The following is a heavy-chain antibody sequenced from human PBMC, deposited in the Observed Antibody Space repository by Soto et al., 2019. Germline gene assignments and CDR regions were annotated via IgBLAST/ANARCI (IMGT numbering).Heavy chain of an antibody. D-gene: IGHD4-4*01. V-gene: IGHV4-61*01. CDR1: GGSVSSGSYY. CDR2: IYYSGST. J-gene: IGHJ4*02. Sequence: SETLSLTCTVSGGSVSSGSYYWSWIRQPPGKGLEWIGYIYYSGSTNYNPSLKSRVTVSVDTSKNQFSLKLSSVTAADTAVYYCARDGGNYVPFDYWGQGTLVTSPQ. CDR3: ARDGGNYVPFDY.